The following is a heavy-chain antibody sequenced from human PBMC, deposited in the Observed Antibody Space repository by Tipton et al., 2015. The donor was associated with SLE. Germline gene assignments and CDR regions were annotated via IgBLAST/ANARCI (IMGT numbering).Heavy chain of an antibody. CDR3: AGGQLERRRFDY. J-gene: IGHJ4*02. D-gene: IGHD1-1*01. Sequence: LRLSCTVSGGSISSYYWSWIRQPPGKGLEWIGYIYYSGSTNYNPSLKSRVTISADTSKNQFSLKLSSVTAADTAVYYCAGGQLERRRFDYWGQGTLVTVSS. CDR2: IYYSGST. CDR1: GGSISSYY. V-gene: IGHV4-59*01.